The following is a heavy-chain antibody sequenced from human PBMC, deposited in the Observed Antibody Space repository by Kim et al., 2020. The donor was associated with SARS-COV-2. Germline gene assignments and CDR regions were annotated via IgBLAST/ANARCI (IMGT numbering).Heavy chain of an antibody. CDR3: AKDYRVAVAGMRGEVDY. V-gene: IGHV3-23*01. Sequence: VTGRLTISRENAKKTLYLQMNSLRAEDTAVYYCAKDYRVAVAGMRGEVDYWGQGTLVTVSS. D-gene: IGHD6-19*01. J-gene: IGHJ4*02.